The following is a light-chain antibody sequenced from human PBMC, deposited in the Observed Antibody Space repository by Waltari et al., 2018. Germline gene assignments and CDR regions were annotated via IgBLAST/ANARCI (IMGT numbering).Light chain of an antibody. Sequence: QSVLTQPPSASGTPGLRVPISCSGSSSNIGSNPVNWYQQLPGTAPKLLIYSTNQRPSGVPDRFAGSKSGTSASLAISVLQSEDEAYYDCATWDDSLNAAVFGGGTQLSVL. J-gene: IGLJ7*01. V-gene: IGLV1-44*01. CDR1: SSNIGSNP. CDR3: ATWDDSLNAAV. CDR2: STN.